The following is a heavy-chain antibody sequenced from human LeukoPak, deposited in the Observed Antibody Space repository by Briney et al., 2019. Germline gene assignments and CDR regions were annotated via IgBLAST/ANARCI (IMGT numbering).Heavy chain of an antibody. CDR2: ISSSSSYI. D-gene: IGHD6-19*01. CDR1: GFTFSSYS. J-gene: IGHJ4*02. CDR3: ARVLAVADPGGY. Sequence: GGSLRLSCAASGFTFSSYSMNWVRQAPGKGLEWVSSISSSSSYIYYADSVKGRFTISRDNAKNSLYLQMNSLRAEDTAVYYCARVLAVADPGGYWGQGTLVTVSS. V-gene: IGHV3-21*01.